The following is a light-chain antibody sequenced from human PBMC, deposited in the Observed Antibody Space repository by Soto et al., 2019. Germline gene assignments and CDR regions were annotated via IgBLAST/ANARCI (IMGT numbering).Light chain of an antibody. CDR3: ISYTTSSTSYV. CDR1: SSDVGLYNY. J-gene: IGLJ1*01. Sequence: QSALTQPASVSGSPGQSITISCTGTSSDVGLYNYVSWYQQYPGKAPKLMIFEVSTRPSGVSNRFSASKSGNTASLTISGLQAEDEADYYCISYTTSSTSYVFGTGTKLTVL. V-gene: IGLV2-14*01. CDR2: EVS.